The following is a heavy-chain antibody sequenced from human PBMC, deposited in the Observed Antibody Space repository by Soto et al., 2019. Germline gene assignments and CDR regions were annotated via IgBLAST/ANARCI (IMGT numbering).Heavy chain of an antibody. V-gene: IGHV3-11*01. CDR2: LTTSGSTT. CDR1: GFTFSDYY. J-gene: IGHJ4*02. Sequence: GGSLRLSCGASGFTFSDYYMSWIRQAPGKGLEWISYLTTSGSTTYYADSVKGRFTISRDNAKNSLYQQMNSLTAGDTAVYYCARMSRSVRGLTNFDSWGQGTLVTVSS. D-gene: IGHD3-10*01. CDR3: ARMSRSVRGLTNFDS.